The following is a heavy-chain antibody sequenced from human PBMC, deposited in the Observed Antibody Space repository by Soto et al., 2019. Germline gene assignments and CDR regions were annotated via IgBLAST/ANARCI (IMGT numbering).Heavy chain of an antibody. D-gene: IGHD3-10*01. CDR3: ARTSGSYYRKAWFDP. J-gene: IGHJ5*02. CDR1: GFTFSNSS. CDR2: ISSSSSTI. V-gene: IGHV3-48*01. Sequence: EVQLVESGGGLVQPGGSLRLSCAASGFTFSNSSMNWVRQAPGKGLEWVAYISSSSSTIYYADSVKGRFTISRDNAKNSLYLQMTSLRVEDTAVYYCARTSGSYYRKAWFDPWGQGTLVTVSS.